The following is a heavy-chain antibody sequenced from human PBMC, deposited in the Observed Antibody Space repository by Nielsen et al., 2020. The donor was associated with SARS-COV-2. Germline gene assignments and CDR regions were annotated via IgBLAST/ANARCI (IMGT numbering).Heavy chain of an antibody. CDR2: ISAYNGNT. J-gene: IGHJ5*02. V-gene: IGHV1-18*01. Sequence: ASVKVSCKASGGTFSSYGISWVRQAPGQGLEWMGWISAYNGNTNYAQKLQGRVTMTTDTSTSTAYMELRSLRSDDTAVYYCARVRWDRDLNWFDPWGQGTLVTVSS. D-gene: IGHD1-26*01. CDR1: GGTFSSYG. CDR3: ARVRWDRDLNWFDP.